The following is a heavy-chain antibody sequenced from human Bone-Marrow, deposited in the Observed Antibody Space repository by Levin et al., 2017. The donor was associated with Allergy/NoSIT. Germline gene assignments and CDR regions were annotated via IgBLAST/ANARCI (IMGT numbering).Heavy chain of an antibody. CDR1: GFTFSSYS. CDR2: ISSSSSYK. CDR3: ARGYSGYDPSVFDY. J-gene: IGHJ4*02. Sequence: GESLKISCAASGFTFSSYSMKWVRQAPGKGLEWVSSISSSSSYKYYADSVKGRFTISRDNAKNSLYLQMSSLRAEDTAVYYCARGYSGYDPSVFDYWGQGTLVTVSS. D-gene: IGHD5-12*01. V-gene: IGHV3-21*01.